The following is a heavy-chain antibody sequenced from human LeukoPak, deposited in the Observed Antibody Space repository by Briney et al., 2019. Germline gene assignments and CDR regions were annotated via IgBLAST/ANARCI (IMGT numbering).Heavy chain of an antibody. CDR3: ARGPNCSSTSCYFGYYYYMDV. D-gene: IGHD2-2*01. Sequence: SETLSLTCTVSGGSISNYYWSWIRQPPGKGLEWIGYIYYSGSTNYNPSLKSRVTISVDTSKNQFSLKLSSVTAADTAVYYCARGPNCSSTSCYFGYYYYMDVWGKGTTVTVSS. CDR1: GGSISNYY. V-gene: IGHV4-59*01. J-gene: IGHJ6*03. CDR2: IYYSGST.